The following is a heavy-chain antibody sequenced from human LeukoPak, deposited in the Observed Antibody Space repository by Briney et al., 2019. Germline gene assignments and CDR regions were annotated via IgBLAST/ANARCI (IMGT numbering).Heavy chain of an antibody. J-gene: IGHJ5*02. CDR2: IYYSGST. CDR3: ARGSNWFDP. V-gene: IGHV4-39*07. Sequence: SETLSLTCTVSGGSISSSSYYWGWIRQPPGKGLEWIGSIYYSGSTYYNPSLKSRVTISVDTSKNQFSLKLSSVTAADTAVYYCARGSNWFDPWGQGTLVPVSS. CDR1: GGSISSSSYY.